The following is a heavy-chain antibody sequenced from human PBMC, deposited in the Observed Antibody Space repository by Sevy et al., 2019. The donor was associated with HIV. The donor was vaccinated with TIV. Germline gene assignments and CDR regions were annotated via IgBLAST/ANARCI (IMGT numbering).Heavy chain of an antibody. D-gene: IGHD6-13*01. CDR3: ARGLWQQLVPGYYYYYMDV. J-gene: IGHJ6*03. CDR1: GGSISSGSYY. Sequence: SETLSLTCTVSGGSISSGSYYWSWIRQPAGKGLEWIGRIYTSGSTNYNPSLKSRVTISVDTSKNQFSLKLSSVTAAETAVYYCARGLWQQLVPGYYYYYMDVWGKGTTVTVSS. V-gene: IGHV4-61*02. CDR2: IYTSGST.